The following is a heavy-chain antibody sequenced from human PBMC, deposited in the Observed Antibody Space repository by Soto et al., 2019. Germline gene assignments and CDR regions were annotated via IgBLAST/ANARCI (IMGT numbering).Heavy chain of an antibody. CDR3: ARGFFHPTPGHSNPFDI. J-gene: IGHJ3*02. Sequence: QVQLQESDPGLVKPSETLSLTCTVSGASVRSSYWSWIRQSPGKGLEWVAYVHYTGQTNYNPSLSGRVTVSVDTSKSQLSLTLTSVTAADTAVYYCARGFFHPTPGHSNPFDIWGRGTLVTVSS. CDR2: VHYTGQT. D-gene: IGHD3-9*01. CDR1: GASVRSSY. V-gene: IGHV4-59*02.